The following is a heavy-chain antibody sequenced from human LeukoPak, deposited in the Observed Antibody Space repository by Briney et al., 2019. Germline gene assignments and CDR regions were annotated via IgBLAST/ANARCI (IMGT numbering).Heavy chain of an antibody. CDR2: IYYSGST. Sequence: SETLSLTCTVSGGSISSSSYYWGWIRQPPGKGLGWIGSIYYSGSTNYNPSLKSRVTISVDTSKNQFSLKLSSVTAADTAVYFCARGPYFYDSSGAFDIWGQGTMVTVSS. J-gene: IGHJ3*02. V-gene: IGHV4-39*07. CDR1: GGSISSSSYY. D-gene: IGHD3-22*01. CDR3: ARGPYFYDSSGAFDI.